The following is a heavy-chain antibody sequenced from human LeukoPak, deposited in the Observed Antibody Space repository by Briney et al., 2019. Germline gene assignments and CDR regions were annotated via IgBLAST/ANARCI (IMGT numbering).Heavy chain of an antibody. J-gene: IGHJ4*02. CDR1: GYTFTSYG. CDR2: ISAYNGNT. CDR3: ARQAGSDFDY. D-gene: IGHD6-19*01. Sequence: ASVKVSCKASGYTFTSYGISWVRQAPGQGLEWMGWISAYNGNTNYAQKLQGRVTMTRDTSISTAYMELSRLRSDDTAVYYCARQAGSDFDYWGQGTLVTVSS. V-gene: IGHV1-18*01.